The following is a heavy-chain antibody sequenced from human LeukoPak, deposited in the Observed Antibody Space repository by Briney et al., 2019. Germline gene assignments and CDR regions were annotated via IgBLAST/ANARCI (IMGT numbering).Heavy chain of an antibody. D-gene: IGHD2-2*01. J-gene: IGHJ4*02. CDR3: ARSPSVPAAPYYFDC. CDR2: IIPIFGTA. V-gene: IGHV1-69*13. CDR1: GGTFSSYA. Sequence: SVQVSCKASGGTFSSYAISWVRQAPGQGLEWMGGIIPIFGTANYAQKFQGRVTITADESTSTAYMELSSLRSEDTAVYYCARSPSVPAAPYYFDCWGQGTLVTVSS.